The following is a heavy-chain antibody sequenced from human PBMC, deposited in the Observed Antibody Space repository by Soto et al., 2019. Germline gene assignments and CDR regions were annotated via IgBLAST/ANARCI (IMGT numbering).Heavy chain of an antibody. D-gene: IGHD2-15*01. Sequence: PGGSLRLSCAASGFTFSSYSMNWVRQAPGKGLEWVSSISSSSSYIYYADSVKGRFTISRDNAKNSLYLQMNSLRAEDTAVYYCARDQEWCSGGSCYLTPDYWGQGTLVTVSS. CDR2: ISSSSSYI. V-gene: IGHV3-21*01. CDR1: GFTFSSYS. J-gene: IGHJ4*02. CDR3: ARDQEWCSGGSCYLTPDY.